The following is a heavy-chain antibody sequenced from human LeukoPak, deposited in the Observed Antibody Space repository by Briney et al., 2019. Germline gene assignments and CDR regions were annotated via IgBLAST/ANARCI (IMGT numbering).Heavy chain of an antibody. Sequence: ASVTVSCKASGYTFTGYYMLWVRQAPGQGLEWMGWINPNSGSTNYAQKFQGRVTMTRDTSISTAYTELSRLRSDDTAVYYCARDNREVRGFIHIDYWGQGTLVTVSS. CDR3: ARDNREVRGFIHIDY. D-gene: IGHD3-10*01. CDR2: INPNSGST. J-gene: IGHJ4*02. V-gene: IGHV1-2*02. CDR1: GYTFTGYY.